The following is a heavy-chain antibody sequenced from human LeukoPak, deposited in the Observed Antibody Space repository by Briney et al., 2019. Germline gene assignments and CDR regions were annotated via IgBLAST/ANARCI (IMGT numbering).Heavy chain of an antibody. Sequence: GGSLRLSCAASGFTFRSYGIHWVRQAPGKGLEWVAFIRSDGSNKYYADSVKGRFTISRDNSKNTVYLQMNSLRAEDTALYYCAKAGVIPLQYFDYWGQGTLVTVSS. V-gene: IGHV3-30*02. J-gene: IGHJ4*02. CDR3: AKAGVIPLQYFDY. CDR1: GFTFRSYG. CDR2: IRSDGSNK. D-gene: IGHD3-10*01.